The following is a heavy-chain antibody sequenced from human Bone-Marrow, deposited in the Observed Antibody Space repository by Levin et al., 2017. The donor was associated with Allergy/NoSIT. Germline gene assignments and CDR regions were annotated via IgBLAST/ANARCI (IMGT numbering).Heavy chain of an antibody. J-gene: IGHJ5*02. D-gene: IGHD6-19*01. CDR2: IDWDDDK. Sequence: QTLSLPCTFSGVSLRTSGMRVSWIRQPPGKALEWLARIDWDDDKFYSTSLKTRLTISKDTSKNQVVLTMTNMDPVDTATYYCARIGRSSGWNNWFDPWGQGTLVTVSS. CDR1: GVSLRTSGMR. V-gene: IGHV2-70*04. CDR3: ARIGRSSGWNNWFDP.